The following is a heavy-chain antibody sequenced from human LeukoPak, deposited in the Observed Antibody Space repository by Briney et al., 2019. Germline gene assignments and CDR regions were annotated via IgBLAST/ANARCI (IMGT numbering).Heavy chain of an antibody. CDR3: AGDCLGIAVASTHGMDV. CDR1: AGYISSYS. J-gene: IGHJ6*04. CDR2: IYYSGST. D-gene: IGHD6-19*01. V-gene: IGHV4-59*01. Sequence: SETLSLTCTVSAGYISSYSYSWIRQPPGKGLEWIGYIYYSGSTNYNPSLKSRVTISVDTSKNQFSLKLSSVTAADTAVYYCAGDCLGIAVASTHGMDVSGGGTTVSVSS.